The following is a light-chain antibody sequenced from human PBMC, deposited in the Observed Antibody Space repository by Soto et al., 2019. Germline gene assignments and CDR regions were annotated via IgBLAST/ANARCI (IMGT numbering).Light chain of an antibody. J-gene: IGKJ5*01. V-gene: IGKV3-15*01. Sequence: EIVMTQSPATLSVSPGERATLSCRASQSVSSNLAWYQQKPGQAPRLLIYHASTRATGVPARFSGSGYGTEFTLTVSSLQSEDFATYYCHQYFDWPPITFGQGTRLEIK. CDR2: HAS. CDR3: HQYFDWPPIT. CDR1: QSVSSN.